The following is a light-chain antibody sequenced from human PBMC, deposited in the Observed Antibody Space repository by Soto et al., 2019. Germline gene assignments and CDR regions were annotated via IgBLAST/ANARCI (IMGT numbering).Light chain of an antibody. CDR3: QQNYRSPYT. Sequence: IQLTQSPSSLSASVGDRVTLTCRASQSINIYLNWYQQKPGKAPTLLIYAASSLQSGVPSRFSGGGSRTDFTLTISSLQTEDVATYYCQQNYRSPYTFGQGTKLEIK. CDR1: QSINIY. J-gene: IGKJ2*01. CDR2: AAS. V-gene: IGKV1-39*01.